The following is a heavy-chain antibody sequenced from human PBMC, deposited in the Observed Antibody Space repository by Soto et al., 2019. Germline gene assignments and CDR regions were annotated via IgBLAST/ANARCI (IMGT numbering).Heavy chain of an antibody. Sequence: QLQLQESGPGLVKPSETLSLTCTVSGGSISSSSYYWGWIRQPPGKGLEWIGSIYYSGSTYYNPSLNSRVTISVDTSKHQFSLKLSSVTDADTAVYYCARLGITMVRGGDYWGQGTLVTVSS. D-gene: IGHD3-10*01. CDR3: ARLGITMVRGGDY. J-gene: IGHJ4*02. CDR1: GGSISSSSYY. CDR2: IYYSGST. V-gene: IGHV4-39*01.